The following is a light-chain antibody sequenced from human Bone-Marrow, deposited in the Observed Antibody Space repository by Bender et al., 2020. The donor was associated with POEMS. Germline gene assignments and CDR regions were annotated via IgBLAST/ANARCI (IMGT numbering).Light chain of an antibody. V-gene: IGLV3-21*04. Sequence: SYVLNQPPSVSVAPGETARITCGGNNIGSKILHWYQQKPGLAPVLVIYYHDVQPSGIPERFSGSNPDNTAALTITGVEAGDEADYYCQVWDDSGDRWVFGGGTKLTVL. J-gene: IGLJ3*02. CDR1: NIGSKI. CDR2: YHD. CDR3: QVWDDSGDRWV.